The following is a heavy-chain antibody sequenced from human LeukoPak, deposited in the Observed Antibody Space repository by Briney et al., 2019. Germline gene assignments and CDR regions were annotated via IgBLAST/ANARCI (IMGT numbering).Heavy chain of an antibody. Sequence: PGGSLRLSCGASGFIFDAHDMHWVRQAPGKGLEWVAVISYDGSNKYYTDSMKGRFIISRDNSKNTLFLQMNGLRAEDTAINYCAKDQGSTSWYSDYWGQGTLVTVSS. CDR3: AKDQGSTSWYSDY. CDR1: GFIFDAHD. CDR2: ISYDGSNK. D-gene: IGHD2-2*01. V-gene: IGHV3-30*12. J-gene: IGHJ4*02.